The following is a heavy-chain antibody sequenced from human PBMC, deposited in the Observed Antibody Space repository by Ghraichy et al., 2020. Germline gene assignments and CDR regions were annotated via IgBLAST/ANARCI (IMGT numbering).Heavy chain of an antibody. J-gene: IGHJ5*02. CDR1: GFTFINAW. CDR2: IKSKTDGGTT. CDR3: TTDGKYSSSAEFWFDP. D-gene: IGHD6-6*01. Sequence: GSLRLSCAVSGFTFINAWMTWVHQAPGKGLEWVGRIKSKTDGGTTDYAAPVKGRFIISRDDSKNTMYLQMNSLKTEDTAVYYCTTDGKYSSSAEFWFDPWGQGTLVTVSS. V-gene: IGHV3-15*01.